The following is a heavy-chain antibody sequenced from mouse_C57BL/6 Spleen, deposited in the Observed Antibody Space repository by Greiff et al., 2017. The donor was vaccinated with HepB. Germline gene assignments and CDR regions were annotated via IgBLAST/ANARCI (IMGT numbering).Heavy chain of an antibody. V-gene: IGHV1-82*01. CDR3: ARRAYYGSSYYWYFDV. Sequence: VQLVESGPELVKPGASVKISCKASGYAFSSSWMNWVKQRPGKGLEWIGRIYPGDGDTNYNGKFKGKATLTADKSSSTAYMQLSSLTSEDSAVYFCARRAYYGSSYYWYFDVWGTGTTVTVSS. D-gene: IGHD1-1*01. CDR1: GYAFSSSW. J-gene: IGHJ1*03. CDR2: IYPGDGDT.